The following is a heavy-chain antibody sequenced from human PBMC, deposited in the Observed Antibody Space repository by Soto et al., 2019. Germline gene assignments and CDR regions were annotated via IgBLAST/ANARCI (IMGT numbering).Heavy chain of an antibody. D-gene: IGHD6-19*01. CDR1: GFTFSSYG. J-gene: IGHJ4*02. V-gene: IGHV3-30*18. CDR3: AKDTIAVAPTFDY. CDR2: ISYDGSNK. Sequence: QVQLVESGGGVVQPGRSLRLSCAASGFTFSSYGMHWVRQAPGKGLEWVAVISYDGSNKYYADSVKGRFTIFRDNSKNTLYLQMNSLRAEDTAVYYCAKDTIAVAPTFDYWGQGTLVTVSS.